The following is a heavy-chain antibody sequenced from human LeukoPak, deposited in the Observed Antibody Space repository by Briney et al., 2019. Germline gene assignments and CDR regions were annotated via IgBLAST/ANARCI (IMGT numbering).Heavy chain of an antibody. CDR2: INSDGSIT. Sequence: GGSLRLSCAASGFAFSSYWMHWVRQAPGKGLMWVSRINSDGSITNYADSVKGRFTISRDNAKNTLYLQMNSLRAEDTAVYYCARVRATFSPHFDNWGQGTLVTVSS. J-gene: IGHJ4*02. CDR1: GFAFSSYW. D-gene: IGHD5-12*01. CDR3: ARVRATFSPHFDN. V-gene: IGHV3-74*01.